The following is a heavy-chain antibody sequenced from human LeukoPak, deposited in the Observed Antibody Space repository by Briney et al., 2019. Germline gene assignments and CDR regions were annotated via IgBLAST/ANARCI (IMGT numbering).Heavy chain of an antibody. V-gene: IGHV4-59*01. J-gene: IGHJ4*02. CDR1: GGSISSFY. CDR3: AREIGGKIDY. Sequence: PSETLSLTCTVSGGSISSFYWSWIRQPAGKGLEWIGEINHSGSTNYNPSLKSRVTISVDTSKNQFSLKLSSVTAADTAVYYCAREIGGKIDYWGQGTLVTVSS. CDR2: INHSGST. D-gene: IGHD4-23*01.